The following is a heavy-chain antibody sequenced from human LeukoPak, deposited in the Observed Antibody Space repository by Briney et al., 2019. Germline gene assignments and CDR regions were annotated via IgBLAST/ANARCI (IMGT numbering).Heavy chain of an antibody. CDR1: RYTFSRYW. D-gene: IGHD3-22*01. CDR2: IKEDGSEK. V-gene: IGHV3-7*01. CDR3: ARVNYESSGYYSGYFDN. Sequence: PGGSLRLSCAASRYTFSRYWVSWVRQAPGKGLEWVANIKEDGSEKYYVDSVKGRFTISRDNAKNSLYLQMNSLRAEDTAVYYCARVNYESSGYYSGYFDNWGQGTLVTVSS. J-gene: IGHJ4*02.